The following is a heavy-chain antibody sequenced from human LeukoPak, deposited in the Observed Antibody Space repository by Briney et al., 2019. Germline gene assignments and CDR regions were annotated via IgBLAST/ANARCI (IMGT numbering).Heavy chain of an antibody. J-gene: IGHJ4*02. V-gene: IGHV1-69*06. D-gene: IGHD2-2*01. CDR1: GGTFSSYA. CDR3: ARRTLDCSSTSCSYYFDY. Sequence: ASVKVSCKASGGTFSSYAMSWVRQAPGQGLEWMGVIIPIFGTANYAQKFQGRVTITADKSTSTAYMELSSLRSEDTAVYYCARRTLDCSSTSCSYYFDYWGQGTLVTVSS. CDR2: IIPIFGTA.